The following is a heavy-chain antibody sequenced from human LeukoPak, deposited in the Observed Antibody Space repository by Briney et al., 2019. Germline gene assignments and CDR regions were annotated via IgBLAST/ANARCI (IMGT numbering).Heavy chain of an antibody. Sequence: PGGSLRLSCAASGFTFSSYSMNWVRQAPGKGLEWVSYISSRSATIYYADSVKGRFAISRDNAKNSLYLQMNSLRAEDTAVYYCVRDMSGVVAASTEEYWGQGTLVTVSS. D-gene: IGHD2-15*01. V-gene: IGHV3-48*01. CDR3: VRDMSGVVAASTEEY. CDR2: ISSRSATI. CDR1: GFTFSSYS. J-gene: IGHJ4*02.